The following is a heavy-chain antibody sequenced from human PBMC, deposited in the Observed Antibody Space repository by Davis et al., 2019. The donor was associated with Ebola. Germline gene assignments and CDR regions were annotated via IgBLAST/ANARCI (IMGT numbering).Heavy chain of an antibody. V-gene: IGHV1-2*06. CDR2: INPNSGGT. CDR3: ARDLAAAAWFDP. Sequence: ASVKVSCKASGYTFTGYYMHWVRQAPGQGLEWMGRINPNSGGTNYAQKFQGRVTMTRDTSISTAYMELSRLRSDDTAVYYCARDLAAAAWFDPWGQGTPVTVSS. J-gene: IGHJ5*02. CDR1: GYTFTGYY. D-gene: IGHD6-13*01.